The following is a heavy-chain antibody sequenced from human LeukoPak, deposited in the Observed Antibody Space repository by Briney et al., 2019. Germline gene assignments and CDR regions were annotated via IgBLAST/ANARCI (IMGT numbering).Heavy chain of an antibody. CDR1: GGSISSSSYY. Sequence: SETLSLTCTVSGGSISSSSYYWGWIRQPPGKGLGWIGSIYYSGSTYYNPSLKSRVTISVDTSKNQFSLKLSSVTAADTAVYYCARDQSPMITFGGVIVTSFDYWGQGTLVTVSS. V-gene: IGHV4-39*07. J-gene: IGHJ4*02. CDR3: ARDQSPMITFGGVIVTSFDY. D-gene: IGHD3-16*02. CDR2: IYYSGST.